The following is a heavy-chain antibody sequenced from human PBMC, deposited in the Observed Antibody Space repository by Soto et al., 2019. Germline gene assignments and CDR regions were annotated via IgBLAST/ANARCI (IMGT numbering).Heavy chain of an antibody. D-gene: IGHD3-3*02. Sequence: QVQLVQSGAELKEPGASMKVSCKASGYTFTSHAIHWVRQAPGQRLEWMGRIDAGSGNRRYSEKFQCRVAMTRDTSATTAYMELRSLRSEDTGVYYCARAASIAASGIFFQHWGQGTPVIVSS. V-gene: IGHV1-3*01. CDR1: GYTFTSHA. CDR3: ARAASIAASGIFFQH. CDR2: IDAGSGNR. J-gene: IGHJ1*01.